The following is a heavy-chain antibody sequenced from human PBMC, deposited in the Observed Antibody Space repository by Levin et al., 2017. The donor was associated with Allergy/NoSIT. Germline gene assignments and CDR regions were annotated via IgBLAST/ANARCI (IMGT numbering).Heavy chain of an antibody. V-gene: IGHV1-3*03. D-gene: IGHD5-18*01. CDR1: GYTFTTFA. CDR3: ARTYNYGYIY. J-gene: IGHJ4*02. Sequence: ASVKVSCKASGYTFTTFAIHWVRQAPGQGLESMGWITAGKGDTKYSQGFQGRVTFTADTSASTAYMELSSLTSEDSAIYYCARTYNYGYIYWGQGTLVTVSS. CDR2: ITAGKGDT.